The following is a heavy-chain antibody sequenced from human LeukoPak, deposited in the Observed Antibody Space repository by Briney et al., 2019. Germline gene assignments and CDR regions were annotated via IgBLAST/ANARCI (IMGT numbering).Heavy chain of an antibody. CDR1: GYTFTSYY. Sequence: ASVKVSCKASGYTFTSYYMHWVRQAPGQGLEWMGIINPSGGSTSYAQKFQGRVTMTRDTSTSTVYMELSSLRSEDTAVYYCATLEAIAAAGTSFDYWGQGTLVTVSS. J-gene: IGHJ4*02. CDR3: ATLEAIAAAGTSFDY. CDR2: INPSGGST. V-gene: IGHV1-46*01. D-gene: IGHD6-13*01.